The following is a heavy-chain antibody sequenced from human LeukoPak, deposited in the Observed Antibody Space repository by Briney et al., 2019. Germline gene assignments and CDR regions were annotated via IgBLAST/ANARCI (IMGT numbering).Heavy chain of an antibody. Sequence: SETLSLTCAVSGGSISSSNWWSWVRQPPGKGLEWIGEIYHSGSTNYNPSLKSRVTISVDKSKNQFSLKLSSVTAADTAVYYCARGGSSWYNWFDPWGQRTLVTVSS. CDR3: ARGGSSWYNWFDP. CDR1: GGSISSSNW. V-gene: IGHV4-4*02. J-gene: IGHJ5*02. CDR2: IYHSGST. D-gene: IGHD6-13*01.